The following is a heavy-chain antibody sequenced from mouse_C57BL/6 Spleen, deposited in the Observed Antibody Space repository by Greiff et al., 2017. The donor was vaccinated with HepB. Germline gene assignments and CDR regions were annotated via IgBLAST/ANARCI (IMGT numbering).Heavy chain of an antibody. CDR3: ALYYSNYVGY. D-gene: IGHD2-5*01. CDR1: GYTFTSYW. CDR2: IHPNSGST. J-gene: IGHJ2*01. Sequence: QVHVKQPGAELVKPGASVKLSCKASGYTFTSYWMHWVKQRPGQGLEWIGMIHPNSGSTNYNEKFKSKATLTVDKSSSTAYMQLSSLTSEDSAVYYCALYYSNYVGYWGQGTTLTVSS. V-gene: IGHV1-64*01.